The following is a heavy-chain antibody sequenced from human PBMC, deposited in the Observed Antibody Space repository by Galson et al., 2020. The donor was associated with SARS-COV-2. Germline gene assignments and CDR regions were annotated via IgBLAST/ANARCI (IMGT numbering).Heavy chain of an antibody. CDR2: ISSSSSTI. CDR1: GFTLNVYS. D-gene: IGHD3-3*02. J-gene: IGHJ5*02. CDR3: ARDRAFEFDP. V-gene: IGHV3-48*02. Sequence: GESLKISCAGTGFTLNVYSMNWVRQAPGKGLEWLSYISSSSSTIYYADSVKGRFTISRDNAKNSLYLQMNSLRDEDTAVYYCARDRAFEFDPWGQGTLVTVSS.